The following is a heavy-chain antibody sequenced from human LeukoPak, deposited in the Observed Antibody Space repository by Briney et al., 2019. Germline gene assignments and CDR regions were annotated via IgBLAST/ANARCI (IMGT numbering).Heavy chain of an antibody. CDR3: ARARPGYGDYNY. V-gene: IGHV1-2*02. CDR1: GYTFTGYY. Sequence: ASVKVSCKASGYTFTGYYMHWVRQAPGQGLGWMGWINPNSGGTNYAQKFQGRVTMTRDTSISTAYMELSRLRSDDTAVYYCARARPGYGDYNYWGQGTLVTVSS. D-gene: IGHD4-17*01. J-gene: IGHJ4*02. CDR2: INPNSGGT.